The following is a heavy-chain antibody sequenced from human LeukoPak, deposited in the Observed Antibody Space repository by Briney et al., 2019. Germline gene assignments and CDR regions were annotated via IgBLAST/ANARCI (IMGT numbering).Heavy chain of an antibody. J-gene: IGHJ4*02. V-gene: IGHV3-64*01. CDR2: ISSNGGST. CDR3: ARGQIKLDY. Sequence: GGSLRLSCAASGFTFSSYAMHWVRQAPGKGLEYVSAISSNGGSTYYANSVKGRFTISRDNSKNTLYLQMNSLGPEDTAVYYCARGQIKLDYWGQGTLVTVSS. CDR1: GFTFSSYA.